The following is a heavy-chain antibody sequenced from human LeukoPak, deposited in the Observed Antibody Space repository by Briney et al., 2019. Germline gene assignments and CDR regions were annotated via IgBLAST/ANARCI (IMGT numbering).Heavy chain of an antibody. D-gene: IGHD1-26*01. J-gene: IGHJ4*02. CDR1: GFTFSNYW. Sequence: GGSLRLSCAASGFTFSNYWMGWVRQAPGKRLEWVANMNIDGSEKYYADSVKGRFSISRDNARNSVYLQMASLRAEDTAVYYCARDRLGVGPTILWGQGTLVTVSS. CDR3: ARDRLGVGPTIL. CDR2: MNIDGSEK. V-gene: IGHV3-7*01.